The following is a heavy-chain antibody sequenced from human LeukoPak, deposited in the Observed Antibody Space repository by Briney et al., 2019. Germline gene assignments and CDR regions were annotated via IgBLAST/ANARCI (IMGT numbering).Heavy chain of an antibody. J-gene: IGHJ6*02. CDR2: IYYSGST. CDR1: GGSISSSSYY. CDR3: ASLPYDSEEYGMDV. Sequence: PSETLSLTCTVSGGSISSSSYYWGWIRQPPGKGLEWIGSIYYSGSTYYNPSLKSRVTISVDTSKNQFSLKLSSVTAADTAVYYCASLPYDSEEYGMDVWGQGTTVTVSS. D-gene: IGHD3-22*01. V-gene: IGHV4-39*07.